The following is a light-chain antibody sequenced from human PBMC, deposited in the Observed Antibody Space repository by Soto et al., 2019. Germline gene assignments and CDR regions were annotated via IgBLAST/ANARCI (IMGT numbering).Light chain of an antibody. CDR2: GDN. CDR3: QSYDTRLSAHV. V-gene: IGLV1-40*01. J-gene: IGLJ1*01. Sequence: QSVLTQPPSVSGAPGQRVTVSCSGTSSNIGAGYDVHWYQQFPGTAPKLLIYGDNNRPSGVPDRFSGSKSGTSASLAITGLQAEDEADYYCQSYDTRLSAHVFGTGTQLTVL. CDR1: SSNIGAGYD.